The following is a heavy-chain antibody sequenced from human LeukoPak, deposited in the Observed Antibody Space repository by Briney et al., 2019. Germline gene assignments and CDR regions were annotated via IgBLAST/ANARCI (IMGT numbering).Heavy chain of an antibody. D-gene: IGHD6-6*01. CDR1: GFTFSSYS. CDR3: AKDWQLGSCFDY. J-gene: IGHJ4*02. V-gene: IGHV3-33*06. Sequence: GGSLRLSCAASGFTFSSYSMNWVRQAPGKGLEWMAVIWYDGSNKYYADSVKGRFTISRDNSKNTLYLQMNNLRAEDTAVYYCAKDWQLGSCFDYWGQGTLVTVSS. CDR2: IWYDGSNK.